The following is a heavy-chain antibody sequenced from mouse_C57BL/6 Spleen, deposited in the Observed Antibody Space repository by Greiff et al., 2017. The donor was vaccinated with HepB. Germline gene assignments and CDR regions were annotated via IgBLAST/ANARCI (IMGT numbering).Heavy chain of an antibody. CDR3: TRAYYYGSSYGWYFDV. CDR1: GFTFSDAW. D-gene: IGHD1-1*01. V-gene: IGHV6-6*01. CDR2: IRNKANNHAT. Sequence: DVQLQESGGGLVQPGGSMKLSCAASGFTFSDAWMDWVRQSPEKGLEWVAEIRNKANNHATYYAESVKGRFTISRDDSKSSVYLQMNSLRAEDTGIYYCTRAYYYGSSYGWYFDVWGTGTTVTVSS. J-gene: IGHJ1*03.